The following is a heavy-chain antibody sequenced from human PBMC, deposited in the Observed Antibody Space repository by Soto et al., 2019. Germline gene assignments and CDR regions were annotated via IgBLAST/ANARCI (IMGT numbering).Heavy chain of an antibody. J-gene: IGHJ6*02. CDR2: SNVEWAET. Sequence: GSQTLSCTAPTFSFETFWMKWVGQTTRKGLLWVSDSNVEWAETGYSDSVKGRFTLSRDNDKKTLHLHMPCLRVDHTAVYCAATANEVLLTNSGMAVWGQGTTVT. CDR1: TFSFETFW. CDR3: ATANEVLLTNSGMAV. V-gene: IGHV3-74*01. D-gene: IGHD1-1*01.